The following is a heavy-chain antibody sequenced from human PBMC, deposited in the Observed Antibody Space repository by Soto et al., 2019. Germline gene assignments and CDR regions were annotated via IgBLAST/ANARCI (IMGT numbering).Heavy chain of an antibody. D-gene: IGHD6-13*01. Sequence: QVQLVESGGGLVKPGGSLRLSCAASGFTFGDYYMSWIRQAPGKGLEWVSYISSSSSYTNYADSVKGRFTISRDNAKNSLYLQMNSLRAEDTAVYSCARTIAEAGGRRYFDLWGRGTLVTVSS. CDR1: GFTFGDYY. CDR3: ARTIAEAGGRRYFDL. V-gene: IGHV3-11*05. J-gene: IGHJ2*01. CDR2: ISSSSSYT.